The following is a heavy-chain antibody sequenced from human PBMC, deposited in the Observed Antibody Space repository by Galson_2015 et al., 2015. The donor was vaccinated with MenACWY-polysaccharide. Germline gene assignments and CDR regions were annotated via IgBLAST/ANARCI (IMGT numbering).Heavy chain of an antibody. J-gene: IGHJ6*02. CDR3: ARAYCDRTTCYGMDV. V-gene: IGHV3-30-3*01. CDR2: ISYDGSNK. Sequence: SLRLSCAESGVTFSSYAIHWVRQAPGKGLEWVAVISYDGSNKYYADSLKGRFTISRDNSKNMLYLQMNSLRAEDTAVYYCARAYCDRTTCYGMDVWGQGTTVTV. D-gene: IGHD2-2*01. CDR1: GVTFSSYA.